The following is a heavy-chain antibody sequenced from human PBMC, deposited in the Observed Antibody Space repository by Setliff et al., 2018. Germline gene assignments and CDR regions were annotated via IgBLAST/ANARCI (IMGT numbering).Heavy chain of an antibody. J-gene: IGHJ4*02. CDR1: GGSISSGNYY. CDR2: IKQDGSEK. Sequence: PSETLSLTCTVSGGSISSGNYYWGWIRQPPGKGLEWVANIKQDGSEKYYVDSVKGRFTISRDNAKNSLYLQMNSLRAEDTAVYYCARDGGEYWGQGTLVTVSS. D-gene: IGHD3-16*01. CDR3: ARDGGEY. V-gene: IGHV3-7*01.